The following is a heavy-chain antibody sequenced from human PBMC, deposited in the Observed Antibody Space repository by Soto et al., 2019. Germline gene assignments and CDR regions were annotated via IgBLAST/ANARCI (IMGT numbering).Heavy chain of an antibody. V-gene: IGHV1-69*01. CDR2: IIPIFGTA. D-gene: IGHD5-12*01. CDR3: ARVGVEMATMRPGYYYGMDV. Sequence: QVQLVQSGAEVKKPGSSVKVSCKASGGTFSSYAISWVRQAPGQGLEWMGGIIPIFGTANYAQKFQGRVTITAHESTSTAYMELSSLRSEDTAVYYCARVGVEMATMRPGYYYGMDVWGQGTTVTVSS. CDR1: GGTFSSYA. J-gene: IGHJ6*02.